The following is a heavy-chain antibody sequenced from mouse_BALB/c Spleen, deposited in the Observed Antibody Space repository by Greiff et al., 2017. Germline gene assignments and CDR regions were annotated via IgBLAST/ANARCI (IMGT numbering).Heavy chain of an antibody. V-gene: IGHV2-9*02. J-gene: IGHJ3*01. CDR2: IWAGGST. CDR3: ARDGGYYGYWFAY. CDR1: GFSLTSYG. Sequence: QVQLKESGPGLVAPSQSLSITCTVSGFSLTSYGVHWVRQPPGKGLEWLGVIWAGGSTNYNSALMSRLSISKDNSKSQVFLKMNSLQTDDTAMYYCARDGGYYGYWFAYWGQGTLVTVSA. D-gene: IGHD1-2*01.